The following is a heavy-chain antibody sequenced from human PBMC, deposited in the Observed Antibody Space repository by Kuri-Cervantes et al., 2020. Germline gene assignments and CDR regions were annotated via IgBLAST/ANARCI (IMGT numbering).Heavy chain of an antibody. CDR1: GYTFTSCY. J-gene: IGHJ3*02. Sequence: ASVKVSCKASGYTFTSCYLHWVRQAPGQGLEWMGIINPSGGSTSYAQKFQGRVTMTEDTSTDTAYMELSSLRSEDTAVYYCATRAPYIVVVPAAANAFDIWGQGTMVTVSS. CDR2: INPSGGST. CDR3: ATRAPYIVVVPAAANAFDI. D-gene: IGHD2-2*01. V-gene: IGHV1-46*01.